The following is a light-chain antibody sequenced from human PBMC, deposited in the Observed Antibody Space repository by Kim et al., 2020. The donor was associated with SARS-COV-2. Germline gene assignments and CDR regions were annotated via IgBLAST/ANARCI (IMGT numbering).Light chain of an antibody. CDR3: QVWDSSSDHPYV. CDR2: YDS. Sequence: SYELTQPPSVSVAPGKTARITCGGNNIGSKSVHWYQQKPGQAPVLVIYYDSDRPSGIPERFSGSNSGNTATLTISRVEAGDEADYYWQVWDSSSDHPYVF. J-gene: IGLJ1*01. CDR1: NIGSKS. V-gene: IGLV3-21*04.